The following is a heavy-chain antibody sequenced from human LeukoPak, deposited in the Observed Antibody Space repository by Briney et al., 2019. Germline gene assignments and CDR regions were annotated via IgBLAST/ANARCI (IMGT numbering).Heavy chain of an antibody. CDR3: ARCDGYNILDY. D-gene: IGHD2-21*01. Sequence: PSETLSFTCAVYGGSFSGYYWSWIRQPPGKGLEWIGEINHSGSTNYNPSLKSRVTISVDTSKNQFSLKLSSVTAADTAVYYCARCDGYNILDYWGQGTLVTVSS. CDR2: INHSGST. V-gene: IGHV4-34*01. CDR1: GGSFSGYY. J-gene: IGHJ4*02.